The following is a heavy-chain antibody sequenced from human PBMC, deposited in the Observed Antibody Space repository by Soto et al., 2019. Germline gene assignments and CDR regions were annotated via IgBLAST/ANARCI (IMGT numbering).Heavy chain of an antibody. CDR1: GFTFSSYA. Sequence: GGSLRLSCAASGFTFSSYAMHWVRQAPGKGLEWVAVISYDGSNKYYADSVKGRFTISRDNSKNTLYLQMNSLRAEDTAVYYCARGTHDFWRPYYYYGTDVWGQGTTVTVSS. J-gene: IGHJ6*02. D-gene: IGHD3-3*01. V-gene: IGHV3-30-3*01. CDR2: ISYDGSNK. CDR3: ARGTHDFWRPYYYYGTDV.